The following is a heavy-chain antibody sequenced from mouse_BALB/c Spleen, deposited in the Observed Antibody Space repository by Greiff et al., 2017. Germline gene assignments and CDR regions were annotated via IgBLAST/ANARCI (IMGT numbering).Heavy chain of an antibody. J-gene: IGHJ1*01. CDR2: IRSKSNNYAT. Sequence: EVMLVESGGGLVQPKGSLKLSCAASGFTFNTYAMNWVRQAPGKGLEWVARIRSKSNNYATYYADSVKDRFTISRDDSQSMLYLQMNNLKTEDTAMYYCVRLGSSYWYFDVWGAGTTVTVSS. CDR1: GFTFNTYA. CDR3: VRLGSSYWYFDV. V-gene: IGHV10-1*02. D-gene: IGHD1-1*01.